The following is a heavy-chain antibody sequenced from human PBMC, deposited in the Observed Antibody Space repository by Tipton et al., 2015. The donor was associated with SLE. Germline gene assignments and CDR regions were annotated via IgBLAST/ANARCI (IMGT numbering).Heavy chain of an antibody. D-gene: IGHD5-18*01. J-gene: IGHJ4*02. CDR1: GFTFSSYA. V-gene: IGHV3-30*04. Sequence: SLRLSCAASGFTFSSYAMHWVRQAPGKGLEWVAVISYDGSNKYYADSVKGRFTISRDNSKNTLYLQMNSLRAEDTAVYYCARGGEAMGWVDYWGQGTLVTVSS. CDR3: ARGGEAMGWVDY. CDR2: ISYDGSNK.